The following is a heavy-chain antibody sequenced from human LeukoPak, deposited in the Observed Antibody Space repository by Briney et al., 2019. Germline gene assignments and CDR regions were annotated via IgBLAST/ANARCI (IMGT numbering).Heavy chain of an antibody. CDR3: AKAMLVAVADFDY. V-gene: IGHV3-23*01. Sequence: PGGPLRLSCVASGFTFSSYAMSWVRQAPGKGLEWVSTISGSGGSTYYADSVKGRFTVSRDNFKNTLYLQMNSLRAEDTAIYYCAKAMLVAVADFDYWGQGTLVTVSS. D-gene: IGHD6-19*01. J-gene: IGHJ4*02. CDR1: GFTFSSYA. CDR2: ISGSGGST.